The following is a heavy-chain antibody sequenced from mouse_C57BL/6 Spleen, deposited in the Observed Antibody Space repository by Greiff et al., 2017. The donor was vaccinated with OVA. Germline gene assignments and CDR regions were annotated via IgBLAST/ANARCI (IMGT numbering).Heavy chain of an antibody. CDR1: GYTFTSYW. CDR3: ASYPYYGSDSWFAY. J-gene: IGHJ3*01. V-gene: IGHV1-64*01. CDR2: IHPNSGST. Sequence: VQLQQPGAELVKPGASVKLSCKASGYTFTSYWMHWVKQRPGQGLEWIGMIHPNSGSTNYNEKFKSKATLTVDKSSSTAYMQLSGLTSEDSAVYYCASYPYYGSDSWFAYWGQETLVTVSA. D-gene: IGHD1-1*01.